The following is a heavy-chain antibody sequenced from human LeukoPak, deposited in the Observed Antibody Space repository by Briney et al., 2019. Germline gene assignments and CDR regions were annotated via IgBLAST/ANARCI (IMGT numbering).Heavy chain of an antibody. D-gene: IGHD5-12*01. Sequence: GGSLRLSCAASGFTFSSYWMHRVRQAPGKGLVWVSLINSDGSSRNYADSVKGRFTISRDNAKNTLYLQMNSLRVEHTVVYYCAREDYSGYDFYDYWGEGSLVTVSS. CDR2: INSDGSSR. CDR1: GFTFSSYW. CDR3: AREDYSGYDFYDY. V-gene: IGHV3-74*01. J-gene: IGHJ4*02.